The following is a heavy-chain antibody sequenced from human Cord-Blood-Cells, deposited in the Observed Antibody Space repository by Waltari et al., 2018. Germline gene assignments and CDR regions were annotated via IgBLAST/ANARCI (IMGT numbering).Heavy chain of an antibody. V-gene: IGHV1-18*01. CDR2: ISAYNGNT. D-gene: IGHD2-15*01. CDR3: ARSTLDGGYYYYMDV. CDR1: GYTFTSYG. J-gene: IGHJ6*03. Sequence: QVQLVQSGAEVKKPGASVKVSCKASGYTFTSYGISWVRQAPGQGLEWMGWISAYNGNTNYAQKLQGRVTMNTDTATSTAYMELRSLRSDDTAVYYCARSTLDGGYYYYMDVWGKGTTVTVSS.